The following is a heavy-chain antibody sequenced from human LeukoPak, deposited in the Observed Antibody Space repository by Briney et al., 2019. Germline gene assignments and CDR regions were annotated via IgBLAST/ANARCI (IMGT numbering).Heavy chain of an antibody. CDR2: ISSGSDYI. J-gene: IGHJ4*02. Sequence: GGSLRLSCTASGFTFRRYSFNWVRQAPGKGLEWVSTISSGSDYIYYADSVRGQFTISRDNAENSLYLQMNSLRAEDTAVYYCTRDLSLAAPQGFDYWGQGTLVTVSS. CDR1: GFTFRRYS. CDR3: TRDLSLAAPQGFDY. D-gene: IGHD6-6*01. V-gene: IGHV3-21*01.